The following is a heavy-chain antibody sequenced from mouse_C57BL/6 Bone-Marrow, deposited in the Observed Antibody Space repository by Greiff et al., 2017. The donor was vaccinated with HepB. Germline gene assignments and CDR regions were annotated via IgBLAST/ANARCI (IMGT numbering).Heavy chain of an antibody. CDR2: IWSDGST. V-gene: IGHV2-6*03. CDR3: ARGDSNPSMDY. D-gene: IGHD3-3*01. Sequence: QVQLKESGPGLVAPSQSLSITCTVSGFSLTSYGVHWVRQPPGKGLEWLVVIWSDGSTTYNSALKSSLSISKDNSTSQVFLKMHSLQTDDTAMYYCARGDSNPSMDYWGQGTSVTVSS. CDR1: GFSLTSYG. J-gene: IGHJ4*01.